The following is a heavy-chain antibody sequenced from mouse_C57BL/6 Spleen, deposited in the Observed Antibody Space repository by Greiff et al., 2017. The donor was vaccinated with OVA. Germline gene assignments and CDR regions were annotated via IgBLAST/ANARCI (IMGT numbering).Heavy chain of an antibody. CDR3: ARHLDSSGYDYDMDD. Sequence: EVHLVESGGDLVKPGGSLKLSCAASGFTFSSYGMSWVRQTPDTRLEWVATISSGGSYTYYPDSVKGRFTISSDNAKNTLYLQMGSMESEDTAMYYCARHLDSSGYDYDMDDWGQGTSVTVSS. CDR2: ISSGGSYT. CDR1: GFTFSSYG. V-gene: IGHV5-6*01. D-gene: IGHD3-2*02. J-gene: IGHJ4*01.